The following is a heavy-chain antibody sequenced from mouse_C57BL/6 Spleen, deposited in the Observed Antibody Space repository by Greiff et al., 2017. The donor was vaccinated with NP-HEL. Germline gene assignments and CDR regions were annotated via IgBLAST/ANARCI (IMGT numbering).Heavy chain of an antibody. V-gene: IGHV3-6*01. D-gene: IGHD1-1*02. Sequence: VQLKESGPGLVKPSQSLSLTCSVTGYSITSGYYWNWIRQFPGNKLEWMGYISYDGSNNYNPSLKNRISITRDTSKNQFFLKLNSVTTEDTATYYCARGGGNNVFAYWGQGTLVTVSA. CDR3: ARGGGNNVFAY. CDR2: ISYDGSN. CDR1: GYSITSGYY. J-gene: IGHJ3*01.